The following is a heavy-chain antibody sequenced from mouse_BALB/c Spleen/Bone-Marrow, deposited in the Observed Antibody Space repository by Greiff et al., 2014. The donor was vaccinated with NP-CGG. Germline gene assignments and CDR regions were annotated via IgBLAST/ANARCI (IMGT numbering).Heavy chain of an antibody. CDR1: GYTFTEYT. V-gene: IGHV1-18*01. Sequence: EVQLQQSGPELVKPGASVKISCKTSGYTFTEYTMHGVKQSHGKSLEWIGGINPNNGGTIYNQKFKGKATLTVDKSSSTAYMELRSLTSEDSAVYYCARKDYGYNYVMDYWGQGTSVTVSS. D-gene: IGHD1-2*01. CDR3: ARKDYGYNYVMDY. J-gene: IGHJ4*01. CDR2: INPNNGGT.